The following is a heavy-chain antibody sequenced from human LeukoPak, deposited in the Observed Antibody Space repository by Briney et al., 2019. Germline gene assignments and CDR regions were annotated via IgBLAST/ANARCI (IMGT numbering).Heavy chain of an antibody. CDR3: ARHDSSGYYFYY. CDR1: GGSFSGYY. CDR2: INHSGST. Sequence: SETLSLTCTVSGGSFSGYYWSWIRQPPGKGLEWIGEINHSGSTNYNPSLKSRVTISVDTSKNQFSLKLSSVTAADTAVYYCARHDSSGYYFYYWGQGTLVTVSS. V-gene: IGHV4-34*01. D-gene: IGHD3-22*01. J-gene: IGHJ4*02.